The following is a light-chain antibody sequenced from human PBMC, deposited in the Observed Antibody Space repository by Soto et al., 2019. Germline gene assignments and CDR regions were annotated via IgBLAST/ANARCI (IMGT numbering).Light chain of an antibody. CDR2: KAS. Sequence: IQLAQSPATLSVSVGDRVTITCRASQSIGSWLAWYQLKPGKAPKLLIYKASSLESGVPSRFSGSGSGTEFTLTINSLQPDVFATYYCQQYDTYSPFGGGTKVEIK. V-gene: IGKV1-5*03. J-gene: IGKJ4*02. CDR1: QSIGSW. CDR3: QQYDTYSP.